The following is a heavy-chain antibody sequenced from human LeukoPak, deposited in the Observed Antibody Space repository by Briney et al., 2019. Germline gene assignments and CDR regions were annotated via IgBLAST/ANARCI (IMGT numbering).Heavy chain of an antibody. CDR1: GYSFTSYW. J-gene: IGHJ3*02. Sequence: GESLKISCKGSGYSFTSYWIGWVRQMPGRGLGWMGIIYPGDSDTRYSPSFQGQVTISADKSISTAYLQWSSLKASDTAMYYCARHGMSYDSSGSYSRAFDIWGQGTMVTVSS. V-gene: IGHV5-51*01. CDR3: ARHGMSYDSSGSYSRAFDI. D-gene: IGHD3-22*01. CDR2: IYPGDSDT.